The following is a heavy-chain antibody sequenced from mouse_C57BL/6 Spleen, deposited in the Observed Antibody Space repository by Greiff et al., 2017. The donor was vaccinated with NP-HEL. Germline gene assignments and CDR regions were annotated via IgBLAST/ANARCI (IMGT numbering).Heavy chain of an antibody. J-gene: IGHJ4*01. CDR3: ARSRAGITTVVATDYYAMDY. CDR1: GYSFTGYY. D-gene: IGHD1-1*01. V-gene: IGHV1-31*01. Sequence: EVQLQQSGPELVKPGASVKISCKASGYSFTGYYMHWVKQSHGNILDWIGYIYPYNGVSSYNQKFKGKATLTVDKSSSTAYMELRSLTSEDSAVYYCARSRAGITTVVATDYYAMDYWGQGTSVTVSS. CDR2: IYPYNGVS.